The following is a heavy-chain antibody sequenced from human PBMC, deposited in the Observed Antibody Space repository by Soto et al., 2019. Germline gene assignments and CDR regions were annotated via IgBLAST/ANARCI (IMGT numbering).Heavy chain of an antibody. J-gene: IGHJ3*02. Sequence: ASVKVSCKASEYTFTSYYIHWVRQAPGQGLEWMGIINPSGDSTTCAQNFQGRVIMTRDTSTSTVYMELNSLRSEDTAVYYCASGNTATTDTFDIWGQGTMVTVSS. CDR2: INPSGDST. CDR3: ASGNTATTDTFDI. V-gene: IGHV1-46*03. CDR1: EYTFTSYY. D-gene: IGHD4-17*01.